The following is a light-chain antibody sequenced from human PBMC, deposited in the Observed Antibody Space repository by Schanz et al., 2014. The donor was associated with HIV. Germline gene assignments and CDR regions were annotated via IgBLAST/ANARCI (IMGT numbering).Light chain of an antibody. CDR3: SSYAGDSKLI. CDR2: EVS. V-gene: IGLV2-8*01. J-gene: IGLJ2*01. Sequence: QSALTQPPSASGSPGQSVTISCTGTSSDVGAYNYVSWYQQHPGKAPKLMIYEVSQRPSGVPDRFSGSKSGNTASLTVSGLQAEDEADYYCSSYAGDSKLIFGGGTKLTVL. CDR1: SSDVGAYNY.